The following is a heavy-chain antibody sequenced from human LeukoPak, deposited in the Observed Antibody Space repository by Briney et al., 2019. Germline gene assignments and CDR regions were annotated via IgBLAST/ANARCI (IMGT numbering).Heavy chain of an antibody. CDR3: AKDSSAYYLDY. D-gene: IGHD3-22*01. V-gene: IGHV3-33*06. CDR1: GFIFDNYG. Sequence: GGSLRLSCATSGFIFDNYGMYWVRQAPGKGLEWVAHIWYDGSKKSYGDSVKGRLTISRDNSRNIVYLEMSDLSAEDTAVYYCAKDSSAYYLDYWGQGTLVTVSS. J-gene: IGHJ4*02. CDR2: IWYDGSKK.